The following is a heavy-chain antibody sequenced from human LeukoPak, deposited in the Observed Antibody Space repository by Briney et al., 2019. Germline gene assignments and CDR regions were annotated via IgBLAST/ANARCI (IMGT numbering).Heavy chain of an antibody. V-gene: IGHV3-7*01. Sequence: GGSLRLSCAASELTFTGYWMNWVRQAPGKGLQWVGNIRQDGGLTHYSDSVKGRFTISRDNAKRSLYLQMNSLRPEDTAVYYCAKEEWLVRGALDYWGQGTLVTVSS. CDR3: AKEEWLVRGALDY. J-gene: IGHJ4*02. CDR1: ELTFTGYW. D-gene: IGHD6-19*01. CDR2: IRQDGGLT.